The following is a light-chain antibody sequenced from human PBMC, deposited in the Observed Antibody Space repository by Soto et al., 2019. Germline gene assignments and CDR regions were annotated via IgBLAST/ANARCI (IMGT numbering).Light chain of an antibody. Sequence: EIVMTQSPATLSVSPGERATLSCRASQSVSSNLAWSQQKPGQAPRLLIYGASTRATGIPARFSGSGSGTEFTLTISSLQTEEFAVYYCQHYNNWPPWTFGQGTKVEIK. CDR2: GAS. CDR1: QSVSSN. V-gene: IGKV3-15*01. J-gene: IGKJ1*01. CDR3: QHYNNWPPWT.